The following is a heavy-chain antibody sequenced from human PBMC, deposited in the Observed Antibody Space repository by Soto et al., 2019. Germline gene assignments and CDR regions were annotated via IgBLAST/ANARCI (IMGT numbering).Heavy chain of an antibody. CDR3: ARSIPGQ. D-gene: IGHD2-2*02. Sequence: EVQLVESGGGLVQPGGSLRLSCAASGFTFSSYWMHWVRQAPGKGLVWVSRINSDGSSTFYADSVKGRFTISRDNGKITVYSQMNGRRAVDTAVYYFARSIPGQWGQGTLVTVSS. CDR2: INSDGSST. CDR1: GFTFSSYW. V-gene: IGHV3-74*01. J-gene: IGHJ4*02.